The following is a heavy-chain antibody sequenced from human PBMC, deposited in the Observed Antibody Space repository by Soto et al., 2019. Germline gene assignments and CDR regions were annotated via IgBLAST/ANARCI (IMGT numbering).Heavy chain of an antibody. D-gene: IGHD3-10*01. V-gene: IGHV3-23*01. J-gene: IGHJ4*02. Sequence: PGGSLRLSCAASGFPFGTTDMSWVRQAPGEGLEWVSTIDGSGGITFYADSVKGRFTISRDNSRNTVYLQMNSLRGDDTALYYCVKNSGLFNTWGQGALVTVSS. CDR1: GFPFGTTD. CDR3: VKNSGLFNT. CDR2: IDGSGGIT.